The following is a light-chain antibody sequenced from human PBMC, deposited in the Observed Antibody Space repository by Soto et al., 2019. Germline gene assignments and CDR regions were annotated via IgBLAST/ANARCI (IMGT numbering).Light chain of an antibody. CDR2: DVT. CDR3: CSFAGSYSYV. Sequence: QSALTQPPSASGSPGQSVTITCSGTSSDVGEENYVSWYQQHPGKVPKLIIYDVTERPSGVPDRFSGSKSGNTASLTISGLRAEDEAAYSCCSFAGSYSYVFGSGTKVTVL. CDR1: SSDVGEENY. J-gene: IGLJ1*01. V-gene: IGLV2-11*02.